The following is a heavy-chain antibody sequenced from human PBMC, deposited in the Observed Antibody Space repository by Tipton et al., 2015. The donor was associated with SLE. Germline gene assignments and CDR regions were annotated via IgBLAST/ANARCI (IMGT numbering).Heavy chain of an antibody. V-gene: IGHV3-48*03. CDR3: ARDPHPLTGYYPDFDY. D-gene: IGHD3-9*01. CDR1: GFTFSSFD. CDR2: ISGSGGTR. Sequence: SLRLSCAASGFTFSSFDMNWVRQAPGKGLAWVSYISGSGGTRYYADSVKGRFTISRDNAKKSLYLQMNSLRAEDTAVYYCARDPHPLTGYYPDFDYWGQGTLVTVSS. J-gene: IGHJ4*02.